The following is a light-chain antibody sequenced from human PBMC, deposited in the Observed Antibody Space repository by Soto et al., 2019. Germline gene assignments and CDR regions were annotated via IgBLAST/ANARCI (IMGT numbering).Light chain of an antibody. CDR3: QKYNSVPLT. CDR2: AAS. J-gene: IGKJ4*01. CDR1: QSVSTW. Sequence: DILMTQSPSTLSASVGDRVTITCRASQSVSTWLAWYQQKPGKAPKLLIYAASTLQSGVPSRFSGSGSRTDFTLTISSLQPEDVATYYCQKYNSVPLTFGGGTKVDIK. V-gene: IGKV1-27*01.